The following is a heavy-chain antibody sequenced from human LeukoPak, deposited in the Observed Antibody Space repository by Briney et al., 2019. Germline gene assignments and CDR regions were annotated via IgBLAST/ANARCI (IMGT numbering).Heavy chain of an antibody. V-gene: IGHV1-2*02. CDR2: INPNSGGT. D-gene: IGHD6-6*01. J-gene: IGHJ3*02. CDR3: ALEYSSSSGAFDI. Sequence: ASVKVSCKASGYTFTGYYMHRVRQAPGQGLEWMGWINPNSGGTNYAQKFQGRVTMTRDTSISTAYMELSRLRSDDTAVYYCALEYSSSSGAFDIWGQGTMVTVSS. CDR1: GYTFTGYY.